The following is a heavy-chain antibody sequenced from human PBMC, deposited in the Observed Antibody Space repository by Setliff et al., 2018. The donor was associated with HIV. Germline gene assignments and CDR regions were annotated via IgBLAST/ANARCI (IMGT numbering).Heavy chain of an antibody. CDR1: GGSISSSNYY. D-gene: IGHD3-9*01. J-gene: IGHJ4*01. CDR2: LYYSGST. Sequence: SETLSLTCTVSGGSISSSNYYWGWIRQPPGKGLEWIGSLYYSGSTYYNPSLKSRVTISVDTSKNQFFLKLSSVTAADTAVYYCARLRYSVFDYWGHGTLVTVSS. CDR3: ARLRYSVFDY. V-gene: IGHV4-39*01.